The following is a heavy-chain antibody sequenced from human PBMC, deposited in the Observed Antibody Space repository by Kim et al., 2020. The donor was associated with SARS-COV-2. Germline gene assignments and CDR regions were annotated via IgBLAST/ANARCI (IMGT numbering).Heavy chain of an antibody. CDR1: GASISRSSNY. Sequence: SETLSLTCTVSGASISRSSNYWGWIRQPPGKGLEWIGSINYSGNTYYNPSLKSRVTISVDTSKNQFSLKMRSVTAADTAVYYCARLVLENSAVEYWGQGTLVTVSS. CDR2: INYSGNT. J-gene: IGHJ4*02. D-gene: IGHD2-15*01. V-gene: IGHV4-39*01. CDR3: ARLVLENSAVEY.